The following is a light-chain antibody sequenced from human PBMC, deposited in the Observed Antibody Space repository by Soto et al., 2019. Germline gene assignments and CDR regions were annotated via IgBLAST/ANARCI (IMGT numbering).Light chain of an antibody. CDR1: QDITYY. CDR2: DAS. J-gene: IGKJ2*01. CDR3: QQYDNLPPFT. Sequence: DLQMTQSPPSLSASVGDRVTITCQASQDITYYLNWYQQKPGKAPKLLIYDASNLETGVPSRFSGSGSGTHFVFTISGLQPEDAATYYCQQYDNLPPFTFGQGTKLEIK. V-gene: IGKV1-33*01.